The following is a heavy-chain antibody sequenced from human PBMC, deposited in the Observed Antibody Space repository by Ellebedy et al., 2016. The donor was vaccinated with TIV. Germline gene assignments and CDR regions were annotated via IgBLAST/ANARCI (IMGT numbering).Heavy chain of an antibody. CDR3: AGRLATIEVEQWHFDS. J-gene: IGHJ4*02. CDR1: GRTFSTYT. V-gene: IGHV1-69*13. Sequence: AASVKVSCKATGRTFSTYTISWMRQAPGQGLEWMGGINPISGTANYAQKFQGRVTITADEFTNTAYMEVSSLTSEDTALYYCAGRLATIEVEQWHFDSWGQGTLVTVSS. CDR2: INPISGTA. D-gene: IGHD6-19*01.